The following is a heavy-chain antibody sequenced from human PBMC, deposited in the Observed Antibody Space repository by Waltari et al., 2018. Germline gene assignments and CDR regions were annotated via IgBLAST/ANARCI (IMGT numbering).Heavy chain of an antibody. CDR3: ARLGYYGSGYADY. D-gene: IGHD3-10*01. CDR2: IYHSGST. J-gene: IGHJ4*02. V-gene: IGHV4-38-2*01. CDR1: GYSISRGYY. Sequence: QVQLQESGPGLVKPSETLSLTCAVSGYSISRGYYWGWIRQPPGKGLEWIGSIYHSGSTYYNPSLKSRVTISVDTSKNQFSLKLSSVTAADTAVYYCARLGYYGSGYADYWGQGTLVTVSS.